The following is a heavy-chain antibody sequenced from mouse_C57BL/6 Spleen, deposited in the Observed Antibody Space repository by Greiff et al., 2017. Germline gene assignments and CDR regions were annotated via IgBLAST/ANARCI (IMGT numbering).Heavy chain of an antibody. CDR3: ARDYGNYWFAY. Sequence: VQLQQSGPELVKPGASVKLPCKASGYTFTDYNMDWVKQSHGKSLEWIGDINPNNGGTIYNQKFKGKATLTGDKSSITAYLELRSLTSEDTAVYYCARDYGNYWFAYWGQGTLVTVSA. CDR1: GYTFTDYN. CDR2: INPNNGGT. V-gene: IGHV1-18*01. J-gene: IGHJ3*01. D-gene: IGHD2-1*01.